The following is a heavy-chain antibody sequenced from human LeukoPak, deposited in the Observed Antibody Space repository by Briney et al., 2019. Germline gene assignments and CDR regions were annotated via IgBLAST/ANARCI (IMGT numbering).Heavy chain of an antibody. Sequence: PGGSLRLSCAASGFTFSSYGMHWVRQAPGKGLEWVAVISYDGSNKYYADSVKGRFTISRDNSKNTLYLQMNSLRAEDTAVYYCAKDAYSSGWNYGMDVWGQGTTVTVSS. CDR1: GFTFSSYG. CDR2: ISYDGSNK. D-gene: IGHD6-19*01. J-gene: IGHJ6*02. V-gene: IGHV3-30*18. CDR3: AKDAYSSGWNYGMDV.